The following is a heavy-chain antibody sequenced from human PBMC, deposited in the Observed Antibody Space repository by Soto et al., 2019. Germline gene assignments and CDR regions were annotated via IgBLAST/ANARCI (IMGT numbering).Heavy chain of an antibody. J-gene: IGHJ6*02. D-gene: IGHD1-26*01. V-gene: IGHV3-74*01. CDR1: GFTFSIYW. Sequence: EVQLVESGGGLVQPGGSLRLSCAASGFTFSIYWMHWVRQAPGKGPVWVSRIDNAGSSARYADSVKGRFTISRDNAKNTVYLIMNSLRAEDTAVYYCTRVGGSVSGMDVWGQGTTCTVSS. CDR2: IDNAGSSA. CDR3: TRVGGSVSGMDV.